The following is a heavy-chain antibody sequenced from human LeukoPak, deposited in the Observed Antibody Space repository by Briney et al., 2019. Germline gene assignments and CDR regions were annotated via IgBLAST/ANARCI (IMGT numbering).Heavy chain of an antibody. D-gene: IGHD2-21*02. J-gene: IGHJ1*01. Sequence: SETLSLTCSVSGGSISGYYWSWLRQPPGKELEWIAHIYSDGNTIYNPSLKSRVTISLDTSRNQFSLRVNSVTAADTAVYYCARGPMVVVTATAEYFQHWGQGTLVTVSS. CDR1: GGSISGYY. V-gene: IGHV4-4*08. CDR2: IYSDGNT. CDR3: ARGPMVVVTATAEYFQH.